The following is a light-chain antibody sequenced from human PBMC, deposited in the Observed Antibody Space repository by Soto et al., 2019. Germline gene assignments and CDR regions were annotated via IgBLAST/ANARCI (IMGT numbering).Light chain of an antibody. CDR1: QSVFLRTNNKDY. CDR2: WAS. Sequence: DIVMTQSPDSLAVSLGERATINCQSSQSVFLRTNNKDYLAWYQQKPGQPPKLLIYWASTRESGVPDRFSGSGSGTEFTLSISSLQAEDVAVYYCQQYYDTPLTFGPGTKVEIK. CDR3: QQYYDTPLT. J-gene: IGKJ3*01. V-gene: IGKV4-1*01.